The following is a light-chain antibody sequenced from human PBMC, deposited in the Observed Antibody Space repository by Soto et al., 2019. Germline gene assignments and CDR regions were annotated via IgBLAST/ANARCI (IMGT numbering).Light chain of an antibody. CDR3: SSYSSSSSVV. V-gene: IGLV2-14*01. Sequence: QSALTQPASVSGSPGQSITISCTGTSSDVGGYDYVSWYQQHPGEAPKLMIYDVSNRPSGVSDRFSGSKSGNTASLTISGLQAEDEGDYYCSSYSSSSSVVFGGGTKVTVL. CDR1: SSDVGGYDY. CDR2: DVS. J-gene: IGLJ2*01.